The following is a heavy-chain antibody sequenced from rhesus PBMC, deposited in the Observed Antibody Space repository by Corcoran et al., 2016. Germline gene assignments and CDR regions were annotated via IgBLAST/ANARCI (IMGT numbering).Heavy chain of an antibody. D-gene: IGHD2-21*01. V-gene: IGHV4S18*01. CDR1: GGSISDSYR. CDR2: IYGSSGST. Sequence: QVQLQESGPGVVKPSETLSLTCAVSGGSISDSYRWSWIRQPPGKGLEWIGYIYGSSGSTNYDPSLQNRVTISKDTSNDQFSLKLSSVTAADTAVYYCARDGSFTGTRTGIDYWGQGVLVTVSS. CDR3: ARDGSFTGTRTGIDY. J-gene: IGHJ4*01.